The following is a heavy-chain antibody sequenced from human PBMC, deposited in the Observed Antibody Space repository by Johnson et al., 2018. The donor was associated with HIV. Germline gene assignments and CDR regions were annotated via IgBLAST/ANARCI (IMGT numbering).Heavy chain of an antibody. CDR1: GFTFSSYA. CDR3: ARDERTRLFSAFDI. J-gene: IGHJ3*02. Sequence: VQLVESGGGVVQPGRSLRLSCAASGFTFSSYAMSWVRQAPGKGLEWVSVIYSGGSTYYADSVKGRFTISRESAKNSLYLQMNSLRAGDTAVYYCARDERTRLFSAFDIWGQGTMVTVSS. D-gene: IGHD1-14*01. V-gene: IGHV3-66*01. CDR2: IYSGGST.